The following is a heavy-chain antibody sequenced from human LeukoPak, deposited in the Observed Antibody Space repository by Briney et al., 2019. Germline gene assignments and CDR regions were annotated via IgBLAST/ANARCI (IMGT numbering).Heavy chain of an antibody. CDR1: GFTFSSYA. CDR2: ISGSGSGT. CDR3: ARDTLTPSPSKFDN. J-gene: IGHJ4*02. Sequence: PGGSLRLSCVASGFTFSSYAMNWVRQAPGKGLEWVSVISGSGSGTYYADSVKGRFTISRDNSKSTLFLQMNSLRAEDTAVYYCARDTLTPSPSKFDNWGQGTLVPSPQ. V-gene: IGHV3-23*01.